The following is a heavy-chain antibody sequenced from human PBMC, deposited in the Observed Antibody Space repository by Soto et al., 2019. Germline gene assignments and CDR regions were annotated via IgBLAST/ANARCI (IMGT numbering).Heavy chain of an antibody. CDR1: GYSFTSYW. D-gene: IGHD2-2*02. CDR3: ARPGVCSSTSCYTYFDY. CDR2: IYPGDSDT. Sequence: GESLKISCKGSGYSFTSYWIGWVRQMPGKGLEWMGIIYPGDSDTRYSPSFQGQVTISADKSISTAYLQWSSLKASDTAMYYCARPGVCSSTSCYTYFDYWGQGTLVTVSS. J-gene: IGHJ4*02. V-gene: IGHV5-51*01.